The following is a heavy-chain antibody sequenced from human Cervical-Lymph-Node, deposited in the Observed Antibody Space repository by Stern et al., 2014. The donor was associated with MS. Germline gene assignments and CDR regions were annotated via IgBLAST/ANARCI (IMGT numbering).Heavy chain of an antibody. CDR1: GFSLSTSGLG. Sequence: QITLKESGPALVKPTQTLTLTCTFSGFSLSTSGLGVGWIRQPPGEALEWLAYIYWDDQKRYSPSLKSRLTITKDTPKNQVVLTLTNVDPVDTATYYCAHRTAGPFDYWGQGTLVTVSS. V-gene: IGHV2-5*02. CDR3: AHRTAGPFDY. CDR2: IYWDDQK. J-gene: IGHJ4*02.